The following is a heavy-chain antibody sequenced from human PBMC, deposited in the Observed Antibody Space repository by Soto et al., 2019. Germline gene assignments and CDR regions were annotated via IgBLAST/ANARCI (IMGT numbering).Heavy chain of an antibody. CDR1: GFTFSDYY. Sequence: PGGSLRLSCAASGFTFSDYYMSWIRQAPGKGLEWVSYISSSSSYTNYADSVKGRFTISRDNAKNSLYLQMNSLRAEDTAVYYCARDLDDSSGYYWYDYWGQGTLVTVSS. CDR3: ARDLDDSSGYYWYDY. V-gene: IGHV3-11*06. CDR2: ISSSSSYT. D-gene: IGHD3-22*01. J-gene: IGHJ4*02.